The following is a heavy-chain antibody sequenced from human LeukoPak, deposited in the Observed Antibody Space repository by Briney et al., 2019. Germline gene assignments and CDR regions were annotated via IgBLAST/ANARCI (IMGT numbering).Heavy chain of an antibody. CDR1: GFTFSSYG. CDR3: ARDHRPGPYNWNDGGFDY. CDR2: ISYDGSNK. J-gene: IGHJ4*02. V-gene: IGHV3-30*03. Sequence: PGGSLRLSCAASGFTFSSYGMHWVRQAPGKGLEWVAVISYDGSNKYYADSVKGRFTISRDNSKNTLYLQMNSLRAEDTAVYYCARDHRPGPYNWNDGGFDYWGQGTLVTVSS. D-gene: IGHD1-1*01.